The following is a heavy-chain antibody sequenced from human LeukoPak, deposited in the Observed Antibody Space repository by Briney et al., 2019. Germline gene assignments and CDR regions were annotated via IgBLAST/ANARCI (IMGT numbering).Heavy chain of an antibody. CDR2: IRYDGSNK. CDR1: GFTFSSYG. CDR3: AKAPRAATYHYYYYYYMDV. D-gene: IGHD2-15*01. J-gene: IGHJ6*03. V-gene: IGHV3-30*02. Sequence: GGSLRLSCAASGFTFSSYGMHWVRQAPGKGLEWVAFIRYDGSNKYYADSVKGRFTISRDNSKNTLYLQMNSLRAEDTAVYYCAKAPRAATYHYYYYYYMDVWGKGPTVTVSS.